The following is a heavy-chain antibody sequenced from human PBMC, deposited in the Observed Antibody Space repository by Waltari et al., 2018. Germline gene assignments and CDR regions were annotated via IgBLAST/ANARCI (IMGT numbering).Heavy chain of an antibody. D-gene: IGHD3-16*01. Sequence: EVQLVESGGGLVQPGGSLRLSCAASGFTFSSYWMHWVRQAPGKGLVWVSRINSDGSSTSYAESVKGRFTISRDNAKNTLYLQMNSLRAEDTAVYYCAREYYDYVWGSRVDYWGQGTLVTVSS. CDR1: GFTFSSYW. J-gene: IGHJ4*02. CDR3: AREYYDYVWGSRVDY. CDR2: INSDGSST. V-gene: IGHV3-74*01.